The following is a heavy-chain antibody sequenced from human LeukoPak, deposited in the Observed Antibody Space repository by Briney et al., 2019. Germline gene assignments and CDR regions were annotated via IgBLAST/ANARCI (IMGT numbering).Heavy chain of an antibody. D-gene: IGHD2-21*02. CDR2: IWHSGST. J-gene: IGHJ4*02. Sequence: SETLSLTCAVSGYSISSGYYWGWIRQPPGKGLEWIGSIWHSGSTYYNPSLKSRVTISVDTSKNQFSLKLSSVTAADTAVYYCAVPHRAYGGGDHFDYWGQGTLVTVSS. CDR1: GYSISSGYY. V-gene: IGHV4-38-2*01. CDR3: AVPHRAYGGGDHFDY.